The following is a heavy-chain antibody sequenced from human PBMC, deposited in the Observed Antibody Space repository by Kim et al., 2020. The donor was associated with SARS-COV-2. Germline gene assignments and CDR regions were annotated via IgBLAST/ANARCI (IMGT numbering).Heavy chain of an antibody. CDR2: ISSSSSYT. CDR3: ARIAGTTRLGWYFDL. D-gene: IGHD1-20*01. Sequence: GGSLRLSCAASGFTFSDYYMSWIRQAPGKGLEWVSYISSSSSYTNYADSVKGRFTISRDNAKNSLYLQMNSLRAEDTAVYYCARIAGTTRLGWYFDLWGRGTLVTVSS. V-gene: IGHV3-11*03. CDR1: GFTFSDYY. J-gene: IGHJ2*01.